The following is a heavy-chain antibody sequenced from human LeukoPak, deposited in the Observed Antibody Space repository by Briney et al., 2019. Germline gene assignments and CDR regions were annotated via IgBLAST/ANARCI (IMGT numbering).Heavy chain of an antibody. D-gene: IGHD3-9*01. Sequence: SETLSLTCTVSGGSISSSSYYWGWIRQPPGKGLEWIGSIYYSGSTYYNPSLNIRVTISVDTSKNHFSLKLSSVTAADTAVYYCASTYYDILTGYHWFDPWGQGTLVTVSS. J-gene: IGHJ5*02. CDR2: IYYSGST. CDR3: ASTYYDILTGYHWFDP. V-gene: IGHV4-39*01. CDR1: GGSISSSSYY.